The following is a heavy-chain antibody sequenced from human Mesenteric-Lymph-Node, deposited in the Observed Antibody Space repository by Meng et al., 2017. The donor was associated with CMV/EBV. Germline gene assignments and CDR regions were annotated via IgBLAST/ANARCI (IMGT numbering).Heavy chain of an antibody. Sequence: QVQLHQWGAGLLKPSETLSVTCAVYGGSFSVYYWNWIRQSPEKGLEWIGEINHSGSTTYNPSFTSRIIISVDTSTNQISLNMSSVTAADTAVYYCARGSSYDILTGYFDYWGQGALVTVSS. D-gene: IGHD3-9*01. V-gene: IGHV4-34*01. J-gene: IGHJ4*02. CDR3: ARGSSYDILTGYFDY. CDR2: INHSGST. CDR1: GGSFSVYY.